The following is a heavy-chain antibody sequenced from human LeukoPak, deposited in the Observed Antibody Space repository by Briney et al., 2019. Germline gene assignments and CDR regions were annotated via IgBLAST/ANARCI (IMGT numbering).Heavy chain of an antibody. J-gene: IGHJ4*02. V-gene: IGHV1-8*01. CDR2: MSPNSGDT. CDR1: GYTFTSYD. D-gene: IGHD7-27*01. CDR3: ARGPPNWGYDY. Sequence: GASVTVSCTASGYTFTSYDFNWVRQATGQRPEWMGWMSPNSGDTGYARKFQDRVTMTRNTSISTAYMELSSLRSDDTAVYYCARGPPNWGYDYWGPGTLVTVSS.